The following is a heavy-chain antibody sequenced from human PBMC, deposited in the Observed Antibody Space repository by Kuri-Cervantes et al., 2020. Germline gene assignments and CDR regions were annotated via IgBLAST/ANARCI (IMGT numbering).Heavy chain of an antibody. D-gene: IGHD3-22*01. Sequence: SLKISCAASGFTFDDYAMHWVRQAPGKGLEWVSGISYNSGSIVYVDSVKGRFTISRDNTKKSLYQQMNSLRVEDTAVYYCARGSTPLSYYFDSSGGFDYWGLGTLVTVSS. CDR3: ARGSTPLSYYFDSSGGFDY. CDR2: ISYNSGSI. J-gene: IGHJ4*02. CDR1: GFTFDDYA. V-gene: IGHV3-9*01.